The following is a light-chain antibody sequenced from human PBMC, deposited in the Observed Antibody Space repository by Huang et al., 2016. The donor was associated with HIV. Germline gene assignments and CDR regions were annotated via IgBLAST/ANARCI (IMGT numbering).Light chain of an antibody. Sequence: IVLTQSPGTLSLSPGERATLSCRASQSVSSSYLAGYQQKPGQAPRLLLYGASSRATGIPDRFSGSGSGTDFTLTISRLQPEDFAVYYCQQYGSSPRTFGGGTQVEIK. CDR3: QQYGSSPRT. V-gene: IGKV3-20*01. CDR2: GAS. CDR1: QSVSSSY. J-gene: IGKJ4*01.